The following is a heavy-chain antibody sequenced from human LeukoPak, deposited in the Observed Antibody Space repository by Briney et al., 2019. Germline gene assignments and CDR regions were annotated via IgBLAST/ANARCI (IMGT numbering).Heavy chain of an antibody. J-gene: IGHJ4*02. CDR2: INHSGGT. D-gene: IGHD3-10*01. Sequence: SETLSLTCAVYGGSFSGYSWNWIRQPPVKGLEWIGEINHSGGTNYNPSLKSRVTISVDTSKKQFSLKPSSVTAADTAVYYCARGVDYYGVWGQGTVVTVSS. CDR1: GGSFSGYS. CDR3: ARGVDYYGV. V-gene: IGHV4-34*01.